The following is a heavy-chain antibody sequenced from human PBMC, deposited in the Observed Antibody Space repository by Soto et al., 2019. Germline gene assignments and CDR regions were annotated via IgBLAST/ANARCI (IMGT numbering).Heavy chain of an antibody. CDR1: GGSISSSGYY. Sequence: QLQLQESGPGLVKPSETLSLTCTVSGGSISSSGYYWGWIRQPPGKGLEWVGSVYYSGSTYFNPSLKSRVTIAIDPSKNHFSLKLSSVTAADTAVYYCARHGLTVTAYAFDIWGQGTMVTVSS. D-gene: IGHD1-7*01. J-gene: IGHJ3*02. CDR3: ARHGLTVTAYAFDI. V-gene: IGHV4-39*01. CDR2: VYYSGST.